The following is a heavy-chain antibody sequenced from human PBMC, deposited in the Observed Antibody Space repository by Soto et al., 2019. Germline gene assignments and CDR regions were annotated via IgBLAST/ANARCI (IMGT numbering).Heavy chain of an antibody. J-gene: IGHJ6*02. Sequence: SLKISCKGSGYSFTSYWISWVRQMPGKGLEWMGRIDPSDSYTNYSPSFQGHVTISADKSISTAYLQWSSLKESDTAMYYCARHAVGARPQHNTGGMDVWGQGTTVTVS. CDR2: IDPSDSYT. CDR1: GYSFTSYW. CDR3: ARHAVGARPQHNTGGMDV. V-gene: IGHV5-10-1*01. D-gene: IGHD1-26*01.